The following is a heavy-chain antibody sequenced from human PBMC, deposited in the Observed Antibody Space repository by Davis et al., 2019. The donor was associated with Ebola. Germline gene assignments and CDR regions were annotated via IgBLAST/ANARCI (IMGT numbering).Heavy chain of an antibody. V-gene: IGHV3-9*01. Sequence: GGSLRLSCKASGFTFDDYAMHWVRQVPGKGLEWVSGISWNSGNIDYADSVKGRFTISRDNAKNSLYLRMNSLRPEDTALYYCAKGLDILTGYSVFDYWGQGALVTVSS. CDR1: GFTFDDYA. CDR2: ISWNSGNI. CDR3: AKGLDILTGYSVFDY. D-gene: IGHD3-9*01. J-gene: IGHJ4*02.